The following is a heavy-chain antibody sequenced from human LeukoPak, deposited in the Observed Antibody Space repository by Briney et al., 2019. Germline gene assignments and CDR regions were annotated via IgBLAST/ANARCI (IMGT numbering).Heavy chain of an antibody. J-gene: IGHJ5*02. CDR1: GFTFSSYS. Sequence: GGSLRLSCAASGFTFSSYSMNWVRQAPGKGLEWVSSISSSSSYIYYADSVKGRFTISRDNAKNSLYLQMNSLRAEDTAVYYCARVDGVLWGWFDPWGQGTLVTVSS. V-gene: IGHV3-21*04. CDR2: ISSSSSYI. CDR3: ARVDGVLWGWFDP. D-gene: IGHD3-16*01.